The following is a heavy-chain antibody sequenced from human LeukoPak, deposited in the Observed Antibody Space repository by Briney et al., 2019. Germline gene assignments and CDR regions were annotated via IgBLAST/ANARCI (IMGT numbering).Heavy chain of an antibody. CDR3: ARRHGYNLYYLDY. D-gene: IGHD5-24*01. CDR2: INHSGST. V-gene: IGHV4-34*01. CDR1: GGSFSGYY. J-gene: IGHJ4*02. Sequence: SETLSLTSAVYGGSFSGYYWSWIRQPPGKGLEWIGEINHSGSTNYNPSLKSRVTISVDTSKNQFSLKLSSVTAADTAVYYCARRHGYNLYYLDYWDQGTLVTVSS.